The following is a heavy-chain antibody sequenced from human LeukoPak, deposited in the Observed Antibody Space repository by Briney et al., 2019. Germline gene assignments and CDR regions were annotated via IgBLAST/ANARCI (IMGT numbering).Heavy chain of an antibody. V-gene: IGHV3-53*01. D-gene: IGHD1-26*01. CDR2: IYSGGST. CDR3: ARDRIDTKYYYYGLDV. J-gene: IGHJ6*02. CDR1: GFTVSSNY. Sequence: GGSLRLSCAASGFTVSSNYMSWVRQAPGKGLEWVSVIYSGGSTYYADSVKGRFTISRDNSKNTLYLQMNSLGAEDTAVYYCARDRIDTKYYYYGLDVWGQGTTVTVSS.